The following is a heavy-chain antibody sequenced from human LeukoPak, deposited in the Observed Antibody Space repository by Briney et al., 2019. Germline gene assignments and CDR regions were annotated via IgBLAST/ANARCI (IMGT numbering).Heavy chain of an antibody. CDR2: IVPIFGTA. Sequence: SVKVSCKASGGTFSSYAISWVRQAPGQGLEWMGGIVPIFGTANYAQKFQGRVTITADESTSTAYMELSSLRSEDTAVYYCARDLFSVTMIVVVGLDWGQGTLVTVSS. CDR1: GGTFSSYA. J-gene: IGHJ4*02. V-gene: IGHV1-69*13. D-gene: IGHD3-22*01. CDR3: ARDLFSVTMIVVVGLD.